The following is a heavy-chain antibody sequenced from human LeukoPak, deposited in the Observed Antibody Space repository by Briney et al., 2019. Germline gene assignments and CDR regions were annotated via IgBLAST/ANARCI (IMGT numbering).Heavy chain of an antibody. V-gene: IGHV3-23*01. J-gene: IGHJ4*02. CDR2: ISGSGDST. CDR1: GFTFSSYA. D-gene: IGHD6-6*01. Sequence: PGGSLRLSCAASGFTFSSYAMSWVRQAPGKGLEWVSVISGSGDSTFHADSVKGGFTISRDNSKNTLSLQMNSLRAEDTAVYYCAKGSSSSSYSSIDYWGQGTLVTVSS. CDR3: AKGSSSSSYSSIDY.